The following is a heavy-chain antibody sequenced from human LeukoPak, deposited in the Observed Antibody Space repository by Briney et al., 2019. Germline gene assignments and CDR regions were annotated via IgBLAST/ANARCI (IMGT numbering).Heavy chain of an antibody. J-gene: IGHJ4*02. CDR2: IYGGGNI. V-gene: IGHV3-53*01. D-gene: IGHD5-24*01. CDR3: ARGAGYNYPYYFDY. CDR1: GFTVSSNY. Sequence: GGSLRLSCAASGFTVSSNYMNWVRQAPGKGLEWVSVIYGGGNIYYADSVKGRFTISRDNSKNTLYLQMNRLRAEDTAVYYCARGAGYNYPYYFDYWGQGTLVTVSS.